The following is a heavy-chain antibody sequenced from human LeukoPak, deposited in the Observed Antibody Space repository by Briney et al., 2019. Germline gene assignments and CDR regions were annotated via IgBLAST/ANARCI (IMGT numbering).Heavy chain of an antibody. Sequence: GGSLRLSCAASGFTFYHYPMHWVRHAPGKGLEWVSVISWDGVSTYYAHSVKGRFTISRDNGKNSLYLQMNSLRTEDTALYYCAKGRVIYSTSSATDYWGQGTLVTVSS. D-gene: IGHD6-6*01. CDR1: GFTFYHYP. CDR3: AKGRVIYSTSSATDY. J-gene: IGHJ4*02. V-gene: IGHV3-43*01. CDR2: ISWDGVST.